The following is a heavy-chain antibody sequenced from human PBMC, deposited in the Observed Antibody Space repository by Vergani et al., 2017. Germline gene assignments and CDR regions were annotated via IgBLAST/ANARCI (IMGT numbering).Heavy chain of an antibody. J-gene: IGHJ3*02. CDR2: IDVKGNS. Sequence: QAQLQESGPRLVKPSQTLSLTCSFFGGPLDIHSQTWGWIRQPAGEGLGWIGLIDVKGNSNFSPSLESRVTMSADASGSRFSLNLRSVTTSGTAVYYCVRVLHTSYNLGAFDIWGQGIKVTVSS. D-gene: IGHD1-14*01. CDR1: GGPLDIHSQT. CDR3: VRVLHTSYNLGAFDI. V-gene: IGHV4-61*02.